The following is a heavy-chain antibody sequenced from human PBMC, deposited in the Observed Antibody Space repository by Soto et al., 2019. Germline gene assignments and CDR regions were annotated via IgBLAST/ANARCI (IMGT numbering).Heavy chain of an antibody. CDR1: GLKFSDAW. J-gene: IGHJ4*02. D-gene: IGHD4-4*01. CDR2: IKSKGGGETK. Sequence: EVQLVESGGGLVKPGDSLRLSCAVSGLKFSDAWMNWVRQAPGKGLEWVGRIKSKGGGETKDYAAPVKGRFAISRDDSRSTLYLQMKSLKIEDPGVYYCAWDNSGRFRTDHWGQGTLVTVS. V-gene: IGHV3-15*07. CDR3: AWDNSGRFRTDH.